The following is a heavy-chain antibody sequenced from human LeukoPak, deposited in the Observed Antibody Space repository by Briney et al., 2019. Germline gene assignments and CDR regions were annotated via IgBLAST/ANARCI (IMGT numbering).Heavy chain of an antibody. D-gene: IGHD4-17*01. J-gene: IGHJ4*02. V-gene: IGHV4-59*01. CDR2: IYYSVNT. Sequence: SETLSLTRTVSGGTISGYHCVWIREPPGKGLGRRRGIYYSVNTNYHPSLKSRVTISVDPSKNQFSLKLTSAAAADTAIYFCARWKYVDYERTFDYWGQGTLVTVSS. CDR1: GGTISGYH. CDR3: ARWKYVDYERTFDY.